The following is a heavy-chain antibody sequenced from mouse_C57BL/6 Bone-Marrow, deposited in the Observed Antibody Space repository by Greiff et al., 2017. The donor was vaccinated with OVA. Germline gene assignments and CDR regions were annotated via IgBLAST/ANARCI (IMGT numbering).Heavy chain of an antibody. D-gene: IGHD1-1*01. V-gene: IGHV1-63*01. CDR3: ARDSSTAYFGY. J-gene: IGHJ2*01. CDR2: IYPGGGYT. CDR1: GYTFTNYW. Sequence: QVQLQQSGAELVRPGTSVKMSCKASGYTFTNYWIGWAKQRPGHGLEWIGDIYPGGGYTNYNEKFKGKATLTADKSSSTAYLQFSSLPSEDSAIYDCARDSSTAYFGYWGQGTTLTVSS.